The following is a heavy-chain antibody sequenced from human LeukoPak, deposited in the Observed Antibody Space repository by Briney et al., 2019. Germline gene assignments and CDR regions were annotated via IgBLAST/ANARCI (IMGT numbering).Heavy chain of an antibody. V-gene: IGHV4-4*07. Sequence: SETLSLTCTGSGGSISSYYWRWIRQPAGKGLEWIGRIYTSGSTNYNPSLKSRVTVSEDTSKNQFSLKLSSVTAADTAVYYCARGRLWFGVYGMDVWGQGTTVTVSS. D-gene: IGHD3-10*01. J-gene: IGHJ6*02. CDR3: ARGRLWFGVYGMDV. CDR1: GGSISSYY. CDR2: IYTSGST.